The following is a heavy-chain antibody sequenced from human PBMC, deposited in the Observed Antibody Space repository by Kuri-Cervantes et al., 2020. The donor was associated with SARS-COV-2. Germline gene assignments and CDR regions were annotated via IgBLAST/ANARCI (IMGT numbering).Heavy chain of an antibody. V-gene: IGHV3-30*02. CDR3: ARDPRTLVHYYYYGMDV. CDR1: GFTFSSYG. D-gene: IGHD2-8*02. Sequence: GESLKISCAASGFTFSSYGMHRVRQAPGKGLEWVAFIRYDGSNKYYADSVKGRFTISRDNSKNSLYLQMNSLRAEDTAVYYCARDPRTLVHYYYYGMDVWGQGTTVTVSS. J-gene: IGHJ6*02. CDR2: IRYDGSNK.